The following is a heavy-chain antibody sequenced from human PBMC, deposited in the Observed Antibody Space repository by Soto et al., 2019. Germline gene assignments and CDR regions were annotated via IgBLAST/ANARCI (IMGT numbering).Heavy chain of an antibody. V-gene: IGHV3-73*02. D-gene: IGHD2-21*02. Sequence: EVQLVESGGGLVQPGGSLKLSCAASGFTFSGSAMHWVRQASGKGLEWVGRIRSKANNYATVYAASVKGRFTISRDDSKXAXHXXMNGLKTEDTAVYYCARHALQYCGGDCYLLPYFDLWGRGTLVTVSS. CDR3: ARHALQYCGGDCYLLPYFDL. CDR2: IRSKANNYAT. CDR1: GFTFSGSA. J-gene: IGHJ2*01.